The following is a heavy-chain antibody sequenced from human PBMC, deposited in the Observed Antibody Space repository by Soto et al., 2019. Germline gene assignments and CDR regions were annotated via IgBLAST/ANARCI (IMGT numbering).Heavy chain of an antibody. Sequence: GESLKISCQGSGYSFASYWIGWVRQMPGKGLEWMGIIYPGDPDTRYSPSFRGQVTISADKSLRTAYLQWTSLKASDTALYYCARTRSFTLGFYYDGMDVWGQGTTVTVSS. CDR1: GYSFASYW. CDR3: ARTRSFTLGFYYDGMDV. J-gene: IGHJ6*02. D-gene: IGHD6-6*01. V-gene: IGHV5-51*01. CDR2: IYPGDPDT.